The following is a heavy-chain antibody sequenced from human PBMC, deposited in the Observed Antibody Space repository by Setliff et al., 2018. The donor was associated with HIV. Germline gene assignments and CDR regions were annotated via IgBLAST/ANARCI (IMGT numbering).Heavy chain of an antibody. CDR1: GFSFSTYT. Sequence: GGSLRLSCAASGFSFSTYTMNWVRQAPGKGLEFVSSISSSSTYIDYAESVKGRFTISRDNAKNSLYLQMNSLRAEDTAVYFCARDSRRYYYDSSGGGDYWGQGTLVTVSS. V-gene: IGHV3-21*01. CDR3: ARDSRRYYYDSSGGGDY. D-gene: IGHD3-22*01. J-gene: IGHJ4*02. CDR2: ISSSSTYI.